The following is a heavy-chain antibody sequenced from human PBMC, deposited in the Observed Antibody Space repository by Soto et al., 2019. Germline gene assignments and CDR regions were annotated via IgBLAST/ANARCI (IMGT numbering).Heavy chain of an antibody. V-gene: IGHV3-23*01. Sequence: DVQLLESGGGLVQPEGSLRLSCAASGFTFSSYAMGWVRQGPGKGLEWVAVVSIGGSTHYADSVRGRFTISRDNSTNTLSLQMNSLTAEDTDVYFCAKRRGAGGHFDYWGQGALVTVSS. CDR2: VSIGGST. CDR1: GFTFSSYA. CDR3: AKRRGAGGHFDY. D-gene: IGHD2-15*01. J-gene: IGHJ4*02.